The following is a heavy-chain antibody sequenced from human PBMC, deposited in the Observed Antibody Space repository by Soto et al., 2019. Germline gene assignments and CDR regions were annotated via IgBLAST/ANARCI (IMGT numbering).Heavy chain of an antibody. V-gene: IGHV3-72*01. CDR1: GFTFSDHY. CDR3: STTVITAPLFEY. J-gene: IGHJ4*02. CDR2: IRNKPNGHTT. D-gene: IGHD2-21*02. Sequence: GGSLRLSCEGSGFTFSDHYMDWVRQAPGKGLEWLGRIRNKPNGHTTAYAASVKGRFTISRDDSKNLVYLQMNSLKSEDTALYYCSTTVITAPLFEYWGQGTLVTVSS.